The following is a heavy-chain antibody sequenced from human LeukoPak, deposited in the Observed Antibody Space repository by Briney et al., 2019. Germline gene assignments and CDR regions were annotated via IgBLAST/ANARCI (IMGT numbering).Heavy chain of an antibody. CDR1: GFTVSDNY. CDR2: IYSGGNT. J-gene: IGHJ3*02. Sequence: GGSLRLSCAASGFTVSDNYMNWVRQAPGKGPEWVSIIYSGGNTYYADSVKGRFTISRDNSKNTLYLQMNSLRAEDTAVYYCAREGKYCTSTSCYGAFDMWGQGTMVTVPS. D-gene: IGHD2-2*01. V-gene: IGHV3-53*01. CDR3: AREGKYCTSTSCYGAFDM.